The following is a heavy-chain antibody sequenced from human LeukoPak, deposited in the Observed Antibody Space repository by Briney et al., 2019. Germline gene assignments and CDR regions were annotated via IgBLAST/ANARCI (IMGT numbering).Heavy chain of an antibody. D-gene: IGHD4-23*01. J-gene: IGHJ4*02. CDR1: GFTFSSYA. V-gene: IGHV3-30-3*01. CDR2: ISYDGSNK. Sequence: GGSLRLSCAASGFTFSSYAMHWVRQAPGKGLEWVAVISYDGSNKYYADSVKGRFTISRDDSKNTLYLKMNSLRAEDTAVYYCARGNDYGGNSRYFDYWGQGTLVTVSS. CDR3: ARGNDYGGNSRYFDY.